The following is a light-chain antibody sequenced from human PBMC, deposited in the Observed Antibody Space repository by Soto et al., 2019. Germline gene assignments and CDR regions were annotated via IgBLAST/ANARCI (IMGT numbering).Light chain of an antibody. CDR2: DAS. V-gene: IGKV1-5*01. CDR1: QTISTW. CDR3: QHYNSYSEA. J-gene: IGKJ1*01. Sequence: DIQVTQSPPTLSASVGDRVTITCRASQTISTWMAWYQQKPGKAPKLLVYDASTLQSGVPSRFSGSGSGTEFTLTISSLQPDDFATYYCQHYNSYSEAFGQGTKVAIK.